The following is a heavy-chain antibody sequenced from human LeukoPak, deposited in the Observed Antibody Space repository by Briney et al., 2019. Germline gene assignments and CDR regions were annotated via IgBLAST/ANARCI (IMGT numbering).Heavy chain of an antibody. J-gene: IGHJ4*02. CDR3: AGLQRIAVAGTDY. CDR1: GGSISSGSYY. Sequence: PSETLSLTCTVSGGSISSGSYYWSWIRQPAGKGLEWIGRIYTSGSTNYNPSLKSRVTISVDTSKNQFSLKLSSVTAADTAVYYCAGLQRIAVAGTDYWGQGTLVIVSS. V-gene: IGHV4-61*02. D-gene: IGHD6-19*01. CDR2: IYTSGST.